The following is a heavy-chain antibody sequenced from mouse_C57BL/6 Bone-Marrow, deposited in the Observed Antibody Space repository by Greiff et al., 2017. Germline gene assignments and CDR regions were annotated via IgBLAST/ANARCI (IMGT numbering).Heavy chain of an antibody. CDR3: TTAAFYGSSPSYFDY. CDR1: GFNIKDYY. J-gene: IGHJ2*01. D-gene: IGHD1-1*01. Sequence: VQLQQSGAELVRPGASVKLSCTASGFNIKDYYMHWVKQRPEQGLEWIGRIDPEDGDTEYAPKFQGKATMTADTTSNTAYLQLSSLTSEYTAVYNCTTAAFYGSSPSYFDYWGQGTTLTVSS. V-gene: IGHV14-1*01. CDR2: IDPEDGDT.